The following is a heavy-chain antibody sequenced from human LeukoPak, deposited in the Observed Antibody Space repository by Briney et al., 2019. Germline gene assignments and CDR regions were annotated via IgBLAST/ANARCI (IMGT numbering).Heavy chain of an antibody. J-gene: IGHJ3*02. CDR2: ISSSGST. CDR1: SGSFSGYY. Sequence: SETLSLTCAVYSGSFSGYYWSWIRQPAGKGLEWIGRISSSGSTNYNPSLKSRVTISVDTSKNQFSLKLSSVTAADTAVYFCARGPYSYDSSGALDIWGQGTMVTVSS. D-gene: IGHD3-22*01. V-gene: IGHV4-59*10. CDR3: ARGPYSYDSSGALDI.